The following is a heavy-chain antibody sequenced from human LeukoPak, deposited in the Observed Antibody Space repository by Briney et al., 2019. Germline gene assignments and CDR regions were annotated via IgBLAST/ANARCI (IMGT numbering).Heavy chain of an antibody. D-gene: IGHD2-2*01. CDR1: GFTFSSSG. J-gene: IGHJ6*02. Sequence: PGGSLRLSCAASGFTFSSSGMHWVRQAPGKGLEWVAMISFDGGNKDYADSVEGRFTISRDNSKKTLYMEMNSLREEDTAVYYCVKDLTVVPAGIWWGPKQKYDYHGMDVWGQGTTVTVSS. CDR2: ISFDGGNK. CDR3: VKDLTVVPAGIWWGPKQKYDYHGMDV. V-gene: IGHV3-30*18.